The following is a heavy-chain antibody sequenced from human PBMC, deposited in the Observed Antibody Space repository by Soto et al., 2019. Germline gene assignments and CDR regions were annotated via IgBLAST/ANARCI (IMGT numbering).Heavy chain of an antibody. CDR1: GFTFSSFT. CDR3: ARSGSSGYHRYRLGSNDASDV. J-gene: IGHJ3*01. CDR2: IGSSGITR. D-gene: IGHD6-19*01. Sequence: EVQLVESGGGLVQPGGSLRLSCAASGFTFSSFTMNWVRQAPGKGLEWVSYIGSSGITRYHADSVKGRFTVSRDNARNSLYLEMNSLRDEDTPLYYCARSGSSGYHRYRLGSNDASDVWGQGTMVTVSP. V-gene: IGHV3-48*02.